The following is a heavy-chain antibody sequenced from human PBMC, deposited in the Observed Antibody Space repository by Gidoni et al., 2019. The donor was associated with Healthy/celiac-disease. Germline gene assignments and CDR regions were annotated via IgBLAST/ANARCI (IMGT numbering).Heavy chain of an antibody. Sequence: QVQLVQSGAEVKKPGSSVKVSCKASGGTFSSYAISWVRQAPGQGLEWMGGIIPKVGTANYAKKFQGRVTITADESTSTGYMELSSLRSEDTAVYYCARPRPDYGDWALEYWGQGTLVTVSS. CDR2: IIPKVGTA. CDR3: ARPRPDYGDWALEY. CDR1: GGTFSSYA. V-gene: IGHV1-69*01. D-gene: IGHD4-17*01. J-gene: IGHJ4*02.